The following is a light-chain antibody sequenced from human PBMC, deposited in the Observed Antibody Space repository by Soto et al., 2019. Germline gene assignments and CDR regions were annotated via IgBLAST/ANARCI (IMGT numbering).Light chain of an antibody. Sequence: AIQMTQSPSSLSASVGDRVTITCRASQDIRNDLGWYQQKPGKGPELLIYAASRLQSGVSSRFCGSGSGTDFTLTISSLQPEDFATYYCLQDYNYPWTFGQGTRVDLK. CDR3: LQDYNYPWT. V-gene: IGKV1-6*01. CDR1: QDIRND. J-gene: IGKJ1*01. CDR2: AAS.